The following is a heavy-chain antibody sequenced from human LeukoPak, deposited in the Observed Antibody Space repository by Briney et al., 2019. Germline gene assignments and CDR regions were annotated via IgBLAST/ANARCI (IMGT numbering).Heavy chain of an antibody. CDR2: ISAYNGNT. V-gene: IGHV1-18*01. CDR3: ARESYYDSSGHADY. D-gene: IGHD3-22*01. CDR1: GYTFTSYG. J-gene: IGHJ4*02. Sequence: ASVKVSSKASGYTFTSYGISWVRQAPGQGLEWMGWISAYNGNTNYAQKLQGRVTMTTDTSTSTAYMELRSLRSDDTAVYYCARESYYDSSGHADYWGQGTLVTVSS.